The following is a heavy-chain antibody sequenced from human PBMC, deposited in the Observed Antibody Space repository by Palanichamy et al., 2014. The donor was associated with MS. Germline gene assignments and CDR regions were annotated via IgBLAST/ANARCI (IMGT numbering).Heavy chain of an antibody. D-gene: IGHD3-22*01. J-gene: IGHJ4*02. CDR1: GGSISGSDYY. V-gene: IGHV4-39*01. CDR2: FYFGGSMNT. Sequence: QLQMQESGPGLVKPSEILSLTCTVSGGSISGSDYYWGWIRQSPETGLEWIGSFYFGGSMNTYYNPSVRSRVTMSAETSRNQFSLRLSSVTAADTAVYYCARLTYYYDSSGYTVDYWGQGTLVTVSS. CDR3: ARLTYYYDSSGYTVDY.